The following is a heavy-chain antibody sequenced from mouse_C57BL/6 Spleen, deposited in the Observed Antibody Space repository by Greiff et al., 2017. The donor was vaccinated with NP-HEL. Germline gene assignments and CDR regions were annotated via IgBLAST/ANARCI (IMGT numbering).Heavy chain of an antibody. D-gene: IGHD1-1*01. CDR3: TRRGLRDYYAMDY. V-gene: IGHV1-15*01. CDR2: IDPETGCT. CDR1: GYTFTDYE. Sequence: VQRVESGAELVRPGASVTLSCKASGYTFTDYEMHWVTQTPVHGLKWIEAIDPETGCTAYTQQFKGQAILTADKSSSTAYMELRSRTSEDSAVYYGTRRGLRDYYAMDYWGQGTSVTVSS. J-gene: IGHJ4*01.